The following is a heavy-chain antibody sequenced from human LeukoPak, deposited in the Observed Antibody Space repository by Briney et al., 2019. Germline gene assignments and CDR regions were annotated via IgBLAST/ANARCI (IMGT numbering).Heavy chain of an antibody. CDR1: GGSINNYY. Sequence: SETLSLTCTVSGGSINNYYWSWVRQPPGEGLEWIAYIFYNGGTNYNPSLKTRVTISVDTSKNQFSLRPNSVSAADTAVYYCARFSQYFDTSSHYLDYWGQGILVTVSS. V-gene: IGHV4-59*08. J-gene: IGHJ4*02. D-gene: IGHD3-22*01. CDR2: IFYNGGT. CDR3: ARFSQYFDTSSHYLDY.